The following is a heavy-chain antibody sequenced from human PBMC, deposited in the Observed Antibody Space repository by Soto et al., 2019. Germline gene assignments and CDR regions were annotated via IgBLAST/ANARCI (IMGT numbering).Heavy chain of an antibody. D-gene: IGHD3-22*01. V-gene: IGHV1-69*08. CDR1: GGTFSSYT. CDR2: IIPILGIA. CDR3: ARDQGYYYDSSGYYYLDY. Sequence: QVQLVQSGAEVKKPGSSVKVSCKASGGTFSSYTISWVRQAPGQGLEWMGRIIPILGIANYAQKFQGRVTITAEKSTSTAYMELSSLRSEDTAVYYCARDQGYYYDSSGYYYLDYWGQGTLVTVSS. J-gene: IGHJ4*02.